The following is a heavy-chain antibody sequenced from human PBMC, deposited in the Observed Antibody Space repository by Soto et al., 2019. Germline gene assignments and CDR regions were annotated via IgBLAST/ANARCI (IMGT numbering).Heavy chain of an antibody. D-gene: IGHD3-16*01. Sequence: GGSLRLSCAASTLTLTIYDVAWVRQAPGKGLEWVSSITVGSSHIYQPNSMKGRFTISRGDAKNSVYLQVDSLRDEDTALYYCSRSPEVGVRGAYWGQGTLVTVSS. V-gene: IGHV3-21*01. J-gene: IGHJ4*02. CDR2: ITVGSSHI. CDR3: SRSPEVGVRGAY. CDR1: TLTLTIYD.